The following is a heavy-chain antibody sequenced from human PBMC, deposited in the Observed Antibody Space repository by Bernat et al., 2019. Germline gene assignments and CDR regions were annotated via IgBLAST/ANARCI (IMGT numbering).Heavy chain of an antibody. D-gene: IGHD1-26*01. CDR3: ARDHRMVGAPAADY. J-gene: IGHJ4*02. CDR1: GFTFNNYW. Sequence: EVQLVESGGGLVQPGESLRLSCAASGFTFNNYWMSWVRQAPEKGLEWVANIKQDGSEKYQVDYVKGRFTITRDNAKNPQYLQMNSLRAEDKAVYYCARDHRMVGAPAADYWGQGTLVTVS. V-gene: IGHV3-7*03. CDR2: IKQDGSEK.